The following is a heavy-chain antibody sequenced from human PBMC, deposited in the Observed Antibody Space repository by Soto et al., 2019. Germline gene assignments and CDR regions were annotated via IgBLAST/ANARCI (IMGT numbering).Heavy chain of an antibody. D-gene: IGHD2-15*01. V-gene: IGHV1-69*12. CDR2: IIPIFGTA. Sequence: QVQLVQSGAEVKKPGSSVKFSCKASGGTFSSYAISWVRQAPGQVLEWMGGIIPIFGTANYAQKFQGRVTITADESTSTAYMELSRLRSEDTAVYYGARESRYCSGGSCYFLPGIDYWGQGTLVTVSS. CDR3: ARESRYCSGGSCYFLPGIDY. J-gene: IGHJ4*02. CDR1: GGTFSSYA.